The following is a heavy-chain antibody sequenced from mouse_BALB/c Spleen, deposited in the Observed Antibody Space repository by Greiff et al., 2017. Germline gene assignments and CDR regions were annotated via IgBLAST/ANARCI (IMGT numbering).Heavy chain of an antibody. D-gene: IGHD4-1*01. CDR2: INPGSGGT. CDR1: GYAFTNYL. Sequence: VQLQQSGAELVRPGTSVKVSCKASGYAFTNYLIEWVKQRPGQGLEWIGVINPGSGGTNYNEKFKSKATLTVDTSSSTAYMQLSSLTSEDSAVYYCARGGWDEAYWGQGTLVTVSA. CDR3: ARGGWDEAY. J-gene: IGHJ3*01. V-gene: IGHV1-54*01.